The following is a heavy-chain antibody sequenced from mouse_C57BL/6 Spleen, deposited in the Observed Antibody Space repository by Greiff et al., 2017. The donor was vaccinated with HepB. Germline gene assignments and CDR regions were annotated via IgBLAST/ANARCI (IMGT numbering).Heavy chain of an antibody. J-gene: IGHJ3*01. V-gene: IGHV1-4*01. CDR3: ARWCDGPWFAY. CDR1: GYTFTSYT. CDR2: INPSSGYT. Sequence: QVQLKQSGAELARPGASVKMSCKASGYTFTSYTMHWVKQRPGQGLEWIGDINPSSGYTKYNQKFKDKATLTADKSSSTAYMQLSSLTSEDSAVYYCARWCDGPWFAYWGQGTLVTVSA. D-gene: IGHD2-3*01.